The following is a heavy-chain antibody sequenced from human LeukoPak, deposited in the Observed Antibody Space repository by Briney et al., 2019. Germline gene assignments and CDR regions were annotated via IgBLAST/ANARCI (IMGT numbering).Heavy chain of an antibody. J-gene: IGHJ1*01. CDR2: ISGSGGST. CDR1: GFTFSSYA. V-gene: IGHV3-23*01. CDR3: AKGHDFWSGYARFQH. Sequence: GGSLRLSCAASGFTFSSYAMSWVCQAPGKGLEWVSAISGSGGSTYYADSVKGRFTISRDNSKNTLYLQMNSLRAEDTAVYYCAKGHDFWSGYARFQHWGQGTLVTVSS. D-gene: IGHD3-3*01.